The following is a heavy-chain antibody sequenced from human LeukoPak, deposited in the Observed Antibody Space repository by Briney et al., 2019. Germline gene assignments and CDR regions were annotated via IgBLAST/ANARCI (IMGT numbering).Heavy chain of an antibody. CDR2: ISWNNGHI. J-gene: IGHJ6*02. CDR3: VKDLHSGWLGGYNYYGMDV. Sequence: GGSLRLSCAASGFTFDDYAMHWVRQTPRRGLEWVAGISWNNGHIDYARSVKGRFTISRDNAKNSLYLRMNSLRAEDSALYYCVKDLHSGWLGGYNYYGMDVWGQGTTVTVSS. D-gene: IGHD6-19*01. CDR1: GFTFDDYA. V-gene: IGHV3-9*01.